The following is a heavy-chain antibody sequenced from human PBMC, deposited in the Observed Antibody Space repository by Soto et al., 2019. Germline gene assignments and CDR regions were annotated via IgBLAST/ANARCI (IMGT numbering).Heavy chain of an antibody. D-gene: IGHD1-26*01. CDR1: GYTFTDYN. CDR2: INPNSGGT. V-gene: IGHV1-2*02. CDR3: ARDISGSYDY. J-gene: IGHJ4*02. Sequence: ASVKVSCKASGYTFTDYNMHWVRQAPGQGLEWMGLINPNSGGTNYPQRFQGRVTMTRDTSISTAYMELSTLRSDDTAIYYSARDISGSYDYWGQGTLVTVSS.